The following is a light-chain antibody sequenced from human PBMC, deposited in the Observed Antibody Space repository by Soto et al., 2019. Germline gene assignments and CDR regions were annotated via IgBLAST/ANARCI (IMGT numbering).Light chain of an antibody. CDR1: QSINSW. CDR3: QQYYSYSWT. J-gene: IGKJ1*01. Sequence: DIQMTQSPSTLSASVGDRVTITCRASQSINSWLAWYQQKPGKAPKLLIYKASNLESGVPSRFSGSGSGTEFTLTISSLQPDDFATYYCQQYYSYSWTFGQGTKVEIK. V-gene: IGKV1-5*03. CDR2: KAS.